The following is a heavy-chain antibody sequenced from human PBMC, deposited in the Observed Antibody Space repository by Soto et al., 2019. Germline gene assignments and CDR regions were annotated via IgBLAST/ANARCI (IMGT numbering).Heavy chain of an antibody. CDR2: ISYDGSNK. CDR3: AREASYGYTMNLDY. CDR1: GFTFSSYA. J-gene: IGHJ4*02. Sequence: QVQLVESGGGVVQPGRSLRLSCAASGFTFSSYAMHWVRQAPGKGLEWVAVISYDGSNKYYADSVKGRFTISRDNSKNTLYLQMNSLRAEDTAVYYCAREASYGYTMNLDYWGQGTLVTVSS. D-gene: IGHD5-18*01. V-gene: IGHV3-30-3*01.